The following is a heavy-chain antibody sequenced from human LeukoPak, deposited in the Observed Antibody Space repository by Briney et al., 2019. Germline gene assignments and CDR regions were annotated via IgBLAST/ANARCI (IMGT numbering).Heavy chain of an antibody. CDR3: AGGLA. Sequence: GGSLRLSCAASGFTFSSYSMNWVRQAPGKGLEWVSYISRIGSTIHYADSVKGRFTISRDNAKNSLYLQMTSLRAADTAVYYFAGGLAGGQGTLVTVSS. CDR1: GFTFSSYS. CDR2: ISRIGSTI. J-gene: IGHJ4*02. D-gene: IGHD3-16*01. V-gene: IGHV3-48*01.